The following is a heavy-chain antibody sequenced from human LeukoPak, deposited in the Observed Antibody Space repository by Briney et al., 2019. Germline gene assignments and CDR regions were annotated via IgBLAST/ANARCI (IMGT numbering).Heavy chain of an antibody. CDR3: AREPDIVVVPAAPEGP. J-gene: IGHJ5*02. CDR2: ISAYNGNT. V-gene: IGHV1-18*01. Sequence: GASVNVSCKACGYTLTSYGISWMRQAPAQGLEWMGWISAYNGNTNYAQKLQGRVTMTTDTSTSTAYMELRSLRSDDTAVYYCAREPDIVVVPAAPEGPWGQGTLVTVSS. CDR1: GYTLTSYG. D-gene: IGHD2-2*01.